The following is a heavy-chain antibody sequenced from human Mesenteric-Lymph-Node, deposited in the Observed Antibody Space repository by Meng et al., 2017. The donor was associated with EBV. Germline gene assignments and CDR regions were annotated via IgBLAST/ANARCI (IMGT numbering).Heavy chain of an antibody. J-gene: IGHJ4*02. D-gene: IGHD4-23*01. CDR3: VRAFYGGNSDF. V-gene: IGHV1-8*01. CDR2: MNPNSGNT. CDR1: GYTLINYD. Sequence: QVKPGQSGAEVKKPGASVMVSCIASGYTLINYDITWVRQAPGRGLEWMGWMNPNSGNTAYAQKFQGRVSMTRSTSITTAYMELTGLRSDDTAVYYCVRAFYGGNSDFWGQGTLVTVSS.